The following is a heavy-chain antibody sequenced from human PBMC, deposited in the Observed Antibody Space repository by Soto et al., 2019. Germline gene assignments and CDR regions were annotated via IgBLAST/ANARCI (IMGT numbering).Heavy chain of an antibody. CDR2: IYYSGNT. V-gene: IGHV4-31*03. D-gene: IGHD1-7*01. J-gene: IGHJ4*02. Sequence: QVQLQESGPGLVKPSQTLSLTCTVSGGSISSGGYYWSWIRQHPGKGLEWIGYIYYSGNTYYNPSLKSRVTISVDTSKNQFSLKLSSVTAADTAVYYCARGGITGTPYYFDYWGQGTLVTVSS. CDR3: ARGGITGTPYYFDY. CDR1: GGSISSGGYY.